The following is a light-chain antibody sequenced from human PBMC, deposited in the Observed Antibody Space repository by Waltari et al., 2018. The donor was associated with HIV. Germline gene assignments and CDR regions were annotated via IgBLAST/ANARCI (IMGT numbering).Light chain of an antibody. V-gene: IGLV2-14*01. CDR1: TSDFDTFDF. J-gene: IGLJ3*02. CDR2: EVY. CDR3: SSYSARGFVA. Sequence: HSALTQPASVSGSPGQSITISCTGPTSDFDTFDFVSWYQQSPGSAPNLIIFEVYFRPAGVSQRFSGSKSGDTASLTISALRAEDEADYFCSSYSARGFVAFGGGTKVTVL.